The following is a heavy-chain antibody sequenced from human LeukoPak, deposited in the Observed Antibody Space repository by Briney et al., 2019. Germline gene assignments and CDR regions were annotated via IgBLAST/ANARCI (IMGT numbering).Heavy chain of an antibody. CDR2: IHHSGVT. CDR1: GGSISDYY. Sequence: KSSETLSLTCTVPGGSISDYYWSWIRQPPGKGLEFIGCIHHSGVTSYNPSLKSRLTISVDTSNNQFSLKLTSVTAADTAVYYCARNLYSWNYIDYWGQGTLVTVSS. CDR3: ARNLYSWNYIDY. J-gene: IGHJ4*02. D-gene: IGHD2-21*01. V-gene: IGHV4-59*13.